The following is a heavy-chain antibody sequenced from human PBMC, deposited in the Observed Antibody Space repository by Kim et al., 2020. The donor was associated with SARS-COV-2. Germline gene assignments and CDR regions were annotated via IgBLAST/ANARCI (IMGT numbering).Heavy chain of an antibody. J-gene: IGHJ6*02. D-gene: IGHD3-9*01. CDR1: GYTFTSYA. CDR2: INAGNGNT. V-gene: IGHV1-3*01. CDR3: ARELYDIFMYYCYGMDV. Sequence: ASVKVSCKASGYTFTSYAMHWVRQAPGQRLEWMGWINAGNGNTKYSQKFQGRVTITRDTSASTAYMELSSLRSEDTAVYYCARELYDIFMYYCYGMDVWGQGTTVTVSS.